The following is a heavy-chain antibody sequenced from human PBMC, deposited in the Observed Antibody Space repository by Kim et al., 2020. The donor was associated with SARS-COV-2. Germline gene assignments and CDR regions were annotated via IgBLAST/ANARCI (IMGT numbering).Heavy chain of an antibody. CDR3: ARGPNRYYFDY. V-gene: IGHV4-59*09. Sequence: TNYHPSLNSRVTISVDTSKTQFSLDLSSVTAADTAVYYCARGPNRYYFDYWGQGTLVTVSS. J-gene: IGHJ4*02. CDR2: T.